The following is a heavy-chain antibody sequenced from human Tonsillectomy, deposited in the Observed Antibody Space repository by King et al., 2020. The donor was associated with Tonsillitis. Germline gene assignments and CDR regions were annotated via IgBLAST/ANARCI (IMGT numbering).Heavy chain of an antibody. Sequence: DVQLVESGGGLVQPGGSLKLSCAASGFTFSGSAMHWVRQASGKGLEWVGRIRSKANSYATAYAASVKGRFTISRDDSKNTAYLQMNSLKTEDTAVYYCTRDPCYWYFDLWGRGTLVTVSS. J-gene: IGHJ2*01. CDR3: TRDPCYWYFDL. CDR1: GFTFSGSA. V-gene: IGHV3-73*02. CDR2: IRSKANSYAT.